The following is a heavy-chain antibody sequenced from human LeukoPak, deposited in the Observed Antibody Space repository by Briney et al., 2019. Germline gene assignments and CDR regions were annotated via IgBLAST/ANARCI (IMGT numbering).Heavy chain of an antibody. V-gene: IGHV1-2*02. CDR1: GYTFTGYY. Sequence: GASVKVSCKASGYTFTGYYMHWVRQAPGQGLEWMGWINPNSGGTNYAQKFQGRVTMTRDTSISTAYMELSRLRPDDTAVYYCARDPGSIAYDFWSFWFDPWGQGTLVTVSS. CDR2: INPNSGGT. D-gene: IGHD3-3*01. CDR3: ARDPGSIAYDFWSFWFDP. J-gene: IGHJ5*02.